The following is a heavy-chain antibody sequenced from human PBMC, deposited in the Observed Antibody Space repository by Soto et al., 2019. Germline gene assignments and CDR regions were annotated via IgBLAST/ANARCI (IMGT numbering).Heavy chain of an antibody. D-gene: IGHD5-18*01. CDR2: INPSGGGT. CDR1: GYILSNYY. J-gene: IGHJ1*01. Sequence: ASVKVSCKAFGYILSNYYMHWVRQAPGHGLEWIGVINPSGGGTSYAQKFQGRVTVTRDTSTSTVSMELSSLRSEDTAIYYCARPYSDGYCFEHWGQGTLVTVSS. CDR3: ARPYSDGYCFEH. V-gene: IGHV1-46*01.